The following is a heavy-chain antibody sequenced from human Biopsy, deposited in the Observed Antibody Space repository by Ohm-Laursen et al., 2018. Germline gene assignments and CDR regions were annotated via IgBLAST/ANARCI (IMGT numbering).Heavy chain of an antibody. Sequence: SSVKVSCKTSTGTFDSYGVTWVRQAPGQGLEWMGRIIPILRTTTYAPKFQGRVTFAADKSSSTAYLELSSLTSEDTAMFYCAREAIGYQLPCDDWGQGTLVTVSS. CDR3: AREAIGYQLPCDD. D-gene: IGHD2-15*01. J-gene: IGHJ4*02. V-gene: IGHV1-69*04. CDR2: IIPILRTT. CDR1: TGTFDSYG.